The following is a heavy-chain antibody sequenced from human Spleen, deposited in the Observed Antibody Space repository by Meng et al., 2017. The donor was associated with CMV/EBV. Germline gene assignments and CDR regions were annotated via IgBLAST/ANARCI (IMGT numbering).Heavy chain of an antibody. V-gene: IGHV3-74*01. J-gene: IGHJ4*02. Sequence: GGSLRPSCVVSGFPFSVYWMHWVRQAQGKGLVWFSRINRDGSITDYADAVKGRFTIPRDGAKNSLYLQMNRLRAEDTAVYCFVRVEHGTGDFCSGYPIDYWGQGTLVTVSS. CDR2: INRDGSIT. CDR1: GFPFSVYW. CDR3: VRVEHGTGDFCSGYPIDY. D-gene: IGHD3-3*01.